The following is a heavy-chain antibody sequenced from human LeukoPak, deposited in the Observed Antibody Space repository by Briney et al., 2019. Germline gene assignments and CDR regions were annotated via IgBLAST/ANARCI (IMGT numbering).Heavy chain of an antibody. D-gene: IGHD2-8*02. CDR2: IYPGDSDT. V-gene: IGHV5-51*01. J-gene: IGHJ6*03. CDR3: ARRAGTGGPMDA. CDR1: GYTFTSQW. Sequence: KHGESLKISCKGFGYTFTSQWIVWVRQMPGKGLEWRGMIYPGDSDTRYSPSFQGQVTVSADKSISTAYLQWSSLKASDTAMYYCARRAGTGGPMDAWGKGTTVTVSS.